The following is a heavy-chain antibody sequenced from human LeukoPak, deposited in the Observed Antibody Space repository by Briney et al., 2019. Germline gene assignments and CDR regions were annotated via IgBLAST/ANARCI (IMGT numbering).Heavy chain of an antibody. D-gene: IGHD6-19*01. CDR3: ARDLNNSGRGPGTL. J-gene: IGHJ4*02. V-gene: IGHV3-7*01. CDR2: INQDGSEK. Sequence: GGSLRLSCAASGFTFSSYAMSWVRQAPGKGLEWVANINQDGSEKHYVDSVKGRFTISRDNAKNSLYLQMNNLRAEDTAVYHCARDLNNSGRGPGTLWGQGTLVTVSS. CDR1: GFTFSSYA.